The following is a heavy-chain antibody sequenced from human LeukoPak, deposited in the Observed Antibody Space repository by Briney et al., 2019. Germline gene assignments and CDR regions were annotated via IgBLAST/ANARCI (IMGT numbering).Heavy chain of an antibody. CDR3: AKDRTIGFGDY. CDR1: GFTFSSFS. D-gene: IGHD3-16*01. V-gene: IGHV3-23*01. J-gene: IGHJ4*02. CDR2: ISGSGTNT. Sequence: GGSLRLSCEVSGFTFSSFSMSWVRQAPGKGLEWVSDISGSGTNTHYADSVKGRFTISRDNSKNTLYLQVNSLRAEDTAVYYCAKDRTIGFGDYWGQGTLVTVSS.